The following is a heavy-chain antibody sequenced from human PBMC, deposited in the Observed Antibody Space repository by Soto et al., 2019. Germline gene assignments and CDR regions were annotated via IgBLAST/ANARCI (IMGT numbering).Heavy chain of an antibody. V-gene: IGHV4-34*01. Sequence: QVQLQQWGAGLLKPSETLSLTCAVYGGSFSGYYWSWIRQPPGKGLEWIGEINHSGSTNYNPSLKSRVTISVDTSKNQFSLKLSSVTAADTAVYYCARGGAYYDFWSGYVRYYFDYWGQGTLVTVSS. CDR1: GGSFSGYY. CDR2: INHSGST. J-gene: IGHJ4*02. D-gene: IGHD3-3*01. CDR3: ARGGAYYDFWSGYVRYYFDY.